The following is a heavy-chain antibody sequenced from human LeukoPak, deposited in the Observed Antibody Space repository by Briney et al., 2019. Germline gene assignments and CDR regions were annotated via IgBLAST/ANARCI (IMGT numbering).Heavy chain of an antibody. J-gene: IGHJ4*02. V-gene: IGHV3-7*01. CDR1: GFTYTNYW. D-gene: IGHD6-6*01. CDR2: INQDGSVK. CDR3: ARIGYSSSSNDY. Sequence: GGSLRLSCAASGFTYTNYWMTWVRQAPGKGLEWVANINQDGSVKYYADSVKGRFTISRDNAKNSLYLQINNLGAEDTAVYYCARIGYSSSSNDYWGQGTLVTVSS.